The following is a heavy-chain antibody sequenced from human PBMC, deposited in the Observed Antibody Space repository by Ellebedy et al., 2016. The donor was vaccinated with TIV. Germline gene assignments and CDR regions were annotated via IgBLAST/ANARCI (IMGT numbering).Heavy chain of an antibody. Sequence: SETLSLTCAISGDSVSSNSATWNWIRQSPSGGLEWLGRTYYSSKWTNDYAVALKSRININPDTSKNQFSLQLNSVTPEDTAVYYCARGWLGSGMHVWGQGTTVTVSS. V-gene: IGHV6-1*01. CDR1: GDSVSSNSAT. CDR2: TYYSSKWTN. J-gene: IGHJ6*02. D-gene: IGHD3-22*01. CDR3: ARGWLGSGMHV.